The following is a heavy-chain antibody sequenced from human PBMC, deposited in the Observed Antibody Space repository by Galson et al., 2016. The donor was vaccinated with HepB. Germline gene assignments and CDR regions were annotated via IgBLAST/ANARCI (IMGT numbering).Heavy chain of an antibody. J-gene: IGHJ4*02. Sequence: SVKVSCKASGYTFTGAYMHWVRQAPGQGLEWMGWINPNSGDTKNAQNFQGRVTMTRDTSISTAYMELSGLRSDDTAVYYCAGGGGSSWFTEWGQGTLVSVSS. CDR2: INPNSGDT. V-gene: IGHV1-2*02. D-gene: IGHD6-13*01. CDR3: AGGGGSSWFTE. CDR1: GYTFTGAY.